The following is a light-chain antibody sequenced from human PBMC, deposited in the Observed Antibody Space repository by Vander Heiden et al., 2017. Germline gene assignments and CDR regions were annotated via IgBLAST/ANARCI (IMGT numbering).Light chain of an antibody. Sequence: DHVMTQSPDSLAVSLGERATINCKSSQSVLSSSNNKNYLAWYQQKPGQPPKLLIYWASTRESGVPDRFSGSGSGTDFTLTISSLQAEDVAVYYCQQYYSRFRRFGQGTKVEFK. V-gene: IGKV4-1*01. CDR3: QQYYSRFRR. CDR1: QSVLSSSNNKNY. J-gene: IGKJ1*01. CDR2: WAS.